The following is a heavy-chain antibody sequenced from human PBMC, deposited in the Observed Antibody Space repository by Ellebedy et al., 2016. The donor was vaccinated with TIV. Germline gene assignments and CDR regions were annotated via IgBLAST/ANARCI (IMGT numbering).Heavy chain of an antibody. J-gene: IGHJ4*02. V-gene: IGHV3-30*03. CDR1: GFTFSDYY. Sequence: GESLKISXAASGFTFSDYYMNWVRQAPGKGLEWVATVSFDGTKTHYADSVKGRFTISRDNSKHTLFLQMNSLRAEDTAVYFCARMAYGSGMGGGSLDYWGQGTLVTVSS. CDR3: ARMAYGSGMGGGSLDY. CDR2: VSFDGTKT. D-gene: IGHD3-10*01.